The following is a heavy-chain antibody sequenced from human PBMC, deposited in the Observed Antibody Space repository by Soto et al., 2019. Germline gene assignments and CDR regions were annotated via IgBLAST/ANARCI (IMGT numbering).Heavy chain of an antibody. V-gene: IGHV3-30-3*01. Sequence: QVQLVESGGGVVQPGRSLRLSCAASGFTFSSYAMHWVRQAPGKGLEWVAVISYDGSNKYYADSVKGRFTISRDNSKNTLYLQMNSLRAEDTAEYYCARDDYAIAAAGTEGFDYWGQGTLVTVSS. CDR3: ARDDYAIAAAGTEGFDY. CDR2: ISYDGSNK. J-gene: IGHJ4*02. CDR1: GFTFSSYA. D-gene: IGHD6-13*01.